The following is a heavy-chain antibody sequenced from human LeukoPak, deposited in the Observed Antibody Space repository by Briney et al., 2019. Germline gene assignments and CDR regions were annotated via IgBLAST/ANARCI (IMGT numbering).Heavy chain of an antibody. D-gene: IGHD2-21*01. J-gene: IGHJ5*02. CDR2: TDIDGSST. V-gene: IGHV3-74*01. CDR1: GVTISEYW. CDR3: ARDIPHRRLNP. Sequence: GRSLRLSCAASGVTISEYWMHWVRQAPRKGLVWVSRTDIDGSSTIYADSVRGRFTISRDSSKNTLYLQMNSLTAEDTAVYYWARDIPHRRLNPWGQGTPVTVSS.